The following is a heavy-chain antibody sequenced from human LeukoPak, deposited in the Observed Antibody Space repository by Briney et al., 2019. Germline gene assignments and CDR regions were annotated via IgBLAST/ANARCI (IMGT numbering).Heavy chain of an antibody. CDR2: IIPILGIA. Sequence: SVKVSCKASGGTFSSYTISWVRQAPGQGLEWMGRIIPILGIANYAQKFQGRVTITADESTSTAYMELSSLRSEDTAVYYCTYCSSTSCYSYYGMDVWGQGTTVTVSS. D-gene: IGHD2-2*01. J-gene: IGHJ6*02. V-gene: IGHV1-69*02. CDR3: TYCSSTSCYSYYGMDV. CDR1: GGTFSSYT.